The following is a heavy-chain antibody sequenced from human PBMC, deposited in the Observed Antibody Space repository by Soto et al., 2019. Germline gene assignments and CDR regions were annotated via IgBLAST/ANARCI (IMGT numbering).Heavy chain of an antibody. V-gene: IGHV1-18*01. CDR3: AWRPNDYYDNSGNYFLDG. Sequence: QVPLVQSGAEVKKPGASVKVSCKASGYTFTTYGMSWVRQAPGQGLDWMGWISTYNGNTKYAERLQGRVTMTTDTTISTAYMELRSLRSDDKPVYYCAWRPNDYYDNSGNYFLDGWGQGTLVTVPS. J-gene: IGHJ4*02. CDR1: GYTFTTYG. D-gene: IGHD3-22*01. CDR2: ISTYNGNT.